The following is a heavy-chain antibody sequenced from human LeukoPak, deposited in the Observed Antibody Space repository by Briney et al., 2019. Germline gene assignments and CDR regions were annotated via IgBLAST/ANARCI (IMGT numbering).Heavy chain of an antibody. Sequence: SETLSPTCTVSGGSISSSSYYWGWIRQPPGTGLEWIGSIYYSGSTYYNPSLKSRVTISVDTSKNQFSLKLSSVTAADTAVYYCARRNPTQYSYGRDDYWGQGTLVTVSS. CDR3: ARRNPTQYSYGRDDY. J-gene: IGHJ4*02. V-gene: IGHV4-39*01. CDR2: IYYSGST. CDR1: GGSISSSSYY. D-gene: IGHD5-18*01.